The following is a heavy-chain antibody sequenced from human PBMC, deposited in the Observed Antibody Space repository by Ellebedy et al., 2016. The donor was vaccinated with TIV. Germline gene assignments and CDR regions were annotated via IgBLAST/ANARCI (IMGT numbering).Heavy chain of an antibody. CDR3: AGERDSRHSIGAILEY. CDR1: GFTFSSHD. D-gene: IGHD1-26*01. V-gene: IGHV3-13*01. Sequence: GESLKIPCAASGFTFSSHDMHWVRQPTGKGLEWVSGITSAVDTYYLGSVKGRFTISRDSSKNTIELQMDSLRAEDTAVYYCAGERDSRHSIGAILEYWGQGTLVTVSS. CDR2: ITSAVDT. J-gene: IGHJ4*02.